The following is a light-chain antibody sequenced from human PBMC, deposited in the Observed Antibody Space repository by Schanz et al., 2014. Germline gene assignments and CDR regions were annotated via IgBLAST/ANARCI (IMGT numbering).Light chain of an antibody. CDR2: DVT. J-gene: IGLJ1*01. CDR1: SSDVGNYNY. Sequence: QSALTQPASVSGSPGQSITISCTGTSSDVGNYNYVSWYRHHPGKAPKLIIFDVTSRPSGVSNRFSGSKSGNTASLAISGLQAEDEADYYCSSYTNNNTPRGVFGTGTKLTVL. V-gene: IGLV2-14*03. CDR3: SSYTNNNTPRGV.